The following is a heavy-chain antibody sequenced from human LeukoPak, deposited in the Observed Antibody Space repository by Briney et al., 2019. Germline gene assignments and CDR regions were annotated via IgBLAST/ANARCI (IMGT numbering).Heavy chain of an antibody. V-gene: IGHV4-59*01. CDR2: IYYSGSS. CDR1: GGSINGYS. J-gene: IGHJ5*02. D-gene: IGHD6-13*01. CDR3: ARDGSSSWENWLDP. Sequence: PSETLSLTCTVSGGSINGYSWSWIRQPPGNGLEWIGNIYYSGSSKYNPSLRSRVTISVDTSKNQFSLKLNSVTTADTAVYYCARDGSSSWENWLDPWGQGTLVTVSS.